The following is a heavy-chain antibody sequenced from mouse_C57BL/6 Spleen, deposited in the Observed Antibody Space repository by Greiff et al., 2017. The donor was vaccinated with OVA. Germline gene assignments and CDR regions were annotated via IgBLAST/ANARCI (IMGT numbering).Heavy chain of an antibody. Sequence: VQLQQPGAELVMPGASVKLSCKASGYTFTSYWMHWVKQRPGQGLEWIGEIDPSDSYTNYNQKFKGKSTLTVDKSSSTAYMQLSSLTSEDSAVYYCARRGDSSGYGFAYWGQGTLVTVSA. CDR1: GYTFTSYW. V-gene: IGHV1-69*01. J-gene: IGHJ3*01. CDR2: IDPSDSYT. D-gene: IGHD3-2*02. CDR3: ARRGDSSGYGFAY.